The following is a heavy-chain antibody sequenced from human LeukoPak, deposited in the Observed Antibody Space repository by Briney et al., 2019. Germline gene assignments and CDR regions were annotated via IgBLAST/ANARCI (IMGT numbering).Heavy chain of an antibody. D-gene: IGHD3-3*01. CDR3: ARDKGPTFWRGTYYFDY. J-gene: IGHJ4*02. CDR2: IIPIFGTA. V-gene: IGHV1-69*06. CDR1: GGTFSSYA. Sequence: ASVKVSCKASGGTFSSYAISWVRQAPGQGLEWMGGIIPIFGTANYAQKFQGRVTITADTSTAYLELRSLRSDDTAVYYCARDKGPTFWRGTYYFDYWGQGTLVTVSS.